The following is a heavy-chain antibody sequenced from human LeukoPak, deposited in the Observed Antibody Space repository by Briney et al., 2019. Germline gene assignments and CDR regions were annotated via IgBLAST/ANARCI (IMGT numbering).Heavy chain of an antibody. Sequence: ASVKVSCKASGYTFTGYYMHWVRQAPGQGLEWMGWINPNSGGTKYAQKFQGRVIMTRDTSISTAYMELSRLRSDDTAVYYCARGLYHYASGSPNDYWGQGTLVTVSS. CDR3: ARGLYHYASGSPNDY. CDR1: GYTFTGYY. V-gene: IGHV1-2*02. CDR2: INPNSGGT. D-gene: IGHD3-10*01. J-gene: IGHJ4*02.